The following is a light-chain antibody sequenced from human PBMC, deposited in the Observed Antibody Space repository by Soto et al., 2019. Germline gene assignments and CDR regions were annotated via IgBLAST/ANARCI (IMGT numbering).Light chain of an antibody. V-gene: IGKV3D-20*02. CDR2: DTS. J-gene: IGKJ5*01. CDR3: QQRSDWPT. CDR1: QSVRSTS. Sequence: EIVSTQSPSTLSFCPGVRSTLHCRASQSVRSTSLAWYQQKPGLSPRLLIYDTSNRATGVPARFSGSGSGTDFTLTISSLEPEDFAIYYCQQRSDWPTFGQGTRLEIK.